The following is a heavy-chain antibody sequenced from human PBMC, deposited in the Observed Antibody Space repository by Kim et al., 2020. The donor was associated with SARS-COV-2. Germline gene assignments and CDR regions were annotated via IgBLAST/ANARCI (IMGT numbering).Heavy chain of an antibody. Sequence: ASVKVSCKASGYTFTGYYMHWVRQAPGQGLEWMGWINPNSGGTNYAQKFQGRVTMTRDTSISTAYMELSRLRSDDTAVYYCVRYDILTGYLISHFDYWGQGTLVTVSS. CDR1: GYTFTGYY. D-gene: IGHD3-9*01. CDR3: VRYDILTGYLISHFDY. CDR2: INPNSGGT. J-gene: IGHJ4*02. V-gene: IGHV1-2*02.